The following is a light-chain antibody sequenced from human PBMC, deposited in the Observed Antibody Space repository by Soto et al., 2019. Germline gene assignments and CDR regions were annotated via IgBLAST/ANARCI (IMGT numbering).Light chain of an antibody. CDR1: QRVSSD. J-gene: IGKJ1*01. CDR2: GAS. Sequence: IVMTQSPATLSVSPGESATVSCRASQRVSSDLAWYQQKPGQAPSLLIYGASNRATGIPARFSGSGSGTEFTLTISSLQSEDFAVYYCQQYNKWPWTFGQGTKVDIK. V-gene: IGKV3D-15*01. CDR3: QQYNKWPWT.